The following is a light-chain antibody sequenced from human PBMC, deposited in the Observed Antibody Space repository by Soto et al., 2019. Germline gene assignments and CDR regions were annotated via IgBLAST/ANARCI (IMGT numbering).Light chain of an antibody. V-gene: IGLV2-14*01. J-gene: IGLJ2*01. CDR3: SSYITGAIVV. CDR2: DVF. Sequence: QSALTQPASVSASRGQSITISCTGTSSDVPGSNSVSWYQQHPGKAPILIIFDVFKRPSGVSDRFSGSKSGNTASLTISGLQAEDEADDYCSSYITGAIVVFGGGTQLTVL. CDR1: SSDVPGSNS.